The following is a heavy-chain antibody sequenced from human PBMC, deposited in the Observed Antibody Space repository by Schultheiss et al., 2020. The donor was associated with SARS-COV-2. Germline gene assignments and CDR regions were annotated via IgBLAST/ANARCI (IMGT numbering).Heavy chain of an antibody. V-gene: IGHV3-30*02. D-gene: IGHD4-11*01. Sequence: GESLKISCAASGFTFSTYAMHWVRQAPGKGLEWVAVIWNDGSKEFYADSVKGRFTISRDNSKNTLYLQMNSLRAEDTAVYYCAKLHGPFDYWGQGTLVTVSS. CDR1: GFTFSTYA. CDR3: AKLHGPFDY. CDR2: IWNDGSKE. J-gene: IGHJ4*02.